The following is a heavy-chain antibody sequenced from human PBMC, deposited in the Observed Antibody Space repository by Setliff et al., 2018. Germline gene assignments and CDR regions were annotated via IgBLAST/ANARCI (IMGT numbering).Heavy chain of an antibody. J-gene: IGHJ4*02. CDR1: GFTFSSYW. CDR2: IKHDGSEK. Sequence: LRLSCVASGFTFSSYWMTWVRQVPRKGLEYVASIKHDGSEKYYVDSVKGRFTISRDNAKNTLFLQMNSLRAEDTAVYDCARDWKQPYLDLSFDEWGQGIPVTVSS. CDR3: ARDWKQPYLDLSFDE. D-gene: IGHD5-18*01. V-gene: IGHV3-7*03.